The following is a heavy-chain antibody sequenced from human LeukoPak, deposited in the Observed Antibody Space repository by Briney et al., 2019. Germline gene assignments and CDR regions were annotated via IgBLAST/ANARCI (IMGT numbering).Heavy chain of an antibody. D-gene: IGHD1-14*01. V-gene: IGHV3-48*03. Sequence: PGGSLRLSCAASGFTFSSYEMNWVRQAPGKGLEWVSYISSSGSTIYYSDSVKGRLTISRDNAKNSLYLQMNSLRVDDTAIYYCVKDNPLDHWGQGTLVTVSS. CDR2: ISSSGSTI. CDR1: GFTFSSYE. J-gene: IGHJ5*02. CDR3: VKDNPLDH.